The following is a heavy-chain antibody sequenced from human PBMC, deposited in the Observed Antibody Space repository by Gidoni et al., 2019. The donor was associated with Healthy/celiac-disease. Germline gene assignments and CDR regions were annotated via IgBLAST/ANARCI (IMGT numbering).Heavy chain of an antibody. D-gene: IGHD2-8*01. CDR1: GFTLRSYG. J-gene: IGHJ6*02. CDR2: IWYDGSNK. CDR3: ASEGMVYATVHYYYYGMDV. Sequence: QVQLVESGGGVVKPGRTLRLSCAESGFTLRSYGMHWVRQAPGKGLEWVAVIWYDGSNKFYSDSVKGRFTISRDNSKNTLYLQMNSLRAEYTAVYYCASEGMVYATVHYYYYGMDVWGQGTTVTVSS. V-gene: IGHV3-33*01.